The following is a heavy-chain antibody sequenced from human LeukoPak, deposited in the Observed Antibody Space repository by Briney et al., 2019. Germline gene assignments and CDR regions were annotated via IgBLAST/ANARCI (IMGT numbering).Heavy chain of an antibody. CDR2: IRYDGSNK. V-gene: IGHV3-30*02. D-gene: IGHD5-24*01. J-gene: IGHJ3*02. CDR3: ARELPRDGYNYDAFDI. CDR1: GFSFSSYG. Sequence: PGGSLRLSCAASGFSFSSYGMHWVPQAPGKGLEWVAFIRYDGSNKYYADSVKGRFTISRDNSKNTLYLQMNSLRAEDTAVYYCARELPRDGYNYDAFDIWGQGTMVTISS.